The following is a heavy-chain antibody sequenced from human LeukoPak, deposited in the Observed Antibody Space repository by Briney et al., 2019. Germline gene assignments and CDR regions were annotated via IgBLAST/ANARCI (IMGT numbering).Heavy chain of an antibody. CDR2: INSDGSST. CDR3: ARVRAAAGRKTHYYYYGMDV. V-gene: IGHV3-74*01. D-gene: IGHD6-13*01. CDR1: GFTFSSYW. J-gene: IGHJ6*02. Sequence: PGGSLRLSCAASGFTFSSYWMHWVRQAPGKGLVWVSRINSDGSSTSHADSVKGRFTISRDNAKNTLYLQMNSLRAEDTAVYYCARVRAAAGRKTHYYYYGMDVWGQGTTVTVSS.